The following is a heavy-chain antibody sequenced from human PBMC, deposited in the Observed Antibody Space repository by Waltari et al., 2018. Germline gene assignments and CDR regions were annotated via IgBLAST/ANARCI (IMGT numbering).Heavy chain of an antibody. CDR1: GGSISSYY. Sequence: QVQLQESGPGLVKPSETLSLTCTVSGGSISSYYWSWIRQPPGKGLEWIGYINYSGTTNYHPSLKSRVTISIDTSKNQFSLKLRSVTAADTAVYYWARDRSITMIVGGGGFDYWGQGTLVTVSS. D-gene: IGHD3-22*01. CDR2: INYSGTT. CDR3: ARDRSITMIVGGGGFDY. J-gene: IGHJ4*02. V-gene: IGHV4-59*01.